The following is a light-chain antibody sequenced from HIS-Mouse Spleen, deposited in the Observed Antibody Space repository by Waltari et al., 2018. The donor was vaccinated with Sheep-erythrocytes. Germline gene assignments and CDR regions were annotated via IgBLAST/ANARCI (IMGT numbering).Light chain of an antibody. CDR2: KDS. Sequence: SYELTQPPSVSVSTGQTARSTCLGDALPTQSAHWYQQKPGQAPVVVIYKDSERPSGIPERFSGSSSGTTVTLTISGVQAEDEADYYCQSADSSGTYVFGTGTKVTVL. V-gene: IGLV3-25*03. CDR1: ALPTQS. J-gene: IGLJ1*01. CDR3: QSADSSGTYV.